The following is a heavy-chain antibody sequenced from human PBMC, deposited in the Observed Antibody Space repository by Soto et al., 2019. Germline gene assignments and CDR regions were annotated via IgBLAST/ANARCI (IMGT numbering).Heavy chain of an antibody. J-gene: IGHJ1*01. CDR3: AAVFTDHYCSGGSCYGD. CDR2: INHSGST. V-gene: IGHV4-34*01. Sequence: SETLSLTCAVYGGSFSDYYWSWIRQPPGKGLEWIGEINHSGSTHYNPSLKSRVTISVDTSKNQFSLNLSSVTAADTAVYYCAAVFTDHYCSGGSCYGDWGQGTSVTVAS. CDR1: GGSFSDYY. D-gene: IGHD2-15*01.